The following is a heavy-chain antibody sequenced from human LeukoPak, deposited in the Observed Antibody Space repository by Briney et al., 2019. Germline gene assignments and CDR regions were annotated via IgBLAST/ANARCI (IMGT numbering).Heavy chain of an antibody. CDR2: IGVSDAST. V-gene: IGHV3-23*01. CDR3: AKRSGSGSQDYFDY. Sequence: GGSLRLSCVISGFTFNRYAVHWVRQAPGKGLEWVSGIGVSDASTYYADSVKGRFIVSRDTSKSTLYLQMNSLRAEDTAMYNCAKRSGSGSQDYFDYWGQGTVVTVSS. J-gene: IGHJ4*02. CDR1: GFTFNRYA. D-gene: IGHD3-10*01.